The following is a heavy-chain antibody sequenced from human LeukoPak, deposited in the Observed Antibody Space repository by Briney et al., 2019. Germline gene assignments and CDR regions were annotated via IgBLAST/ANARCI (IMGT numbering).Heavy chain of an antibody. CDR1: GYTFIGYY. V-gene: IGHV1-69*13. CDR2: IIPIFGTA. CDR3: AREAKLWFGESLDY. Sequence: SVKVSCKASGYTFIGYYMHWVRQAPGQGLEWMGGIIPIFGTANYAQKFQGRVTITADESTSTAYMELSSLRSEDTAVYYCAREAKLWFGESLDYWGQGTLVTVSS. J-gene: IGHJ4*02. D-gene: IGHD3-10*01.